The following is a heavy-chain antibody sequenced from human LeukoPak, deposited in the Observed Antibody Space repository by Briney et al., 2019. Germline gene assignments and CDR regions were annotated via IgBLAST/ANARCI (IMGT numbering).Heavy chain of an antibody. CDR1: GGSFSGDY. Sequence: SETLSLTCAVYGGSFSGDYWSWIRQPPGKGLEWIGEINHSGSTNYNPSLKSRVTISVDTSKNQFSLKLSSVTAADTAVYYCARTAYGDYGDYWGQGTLVTVSS. CDR3: ARTAYGDYGDY. D-gene: IGHD4-17*01. CDR2: INHSGST. V-gene: IGHV4-34*01. J-gene: IGHJ4*02.